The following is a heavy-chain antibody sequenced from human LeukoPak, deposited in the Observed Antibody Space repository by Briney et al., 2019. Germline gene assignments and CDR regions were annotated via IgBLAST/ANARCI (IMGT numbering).Heavy chain of an antibody. CDR1: GDSFDNSYC. V-gene: IGHV4-38-2*02. D-gene: IGHD5-24*01. Sequence: PSETLSLSCTVSGDSFDNSYCWTWVRQHPGKRPEWIGTIYPSEYTYYHPSLRSRATISADTSRNLFSLKLNSVPAADTAVYYCARGSDDYKLGNHWGHGTLVTVSS. CDR2: IYPSEYT. J-gene: IGHJ5*02. CDR3: ARGSDDYKLGNH.